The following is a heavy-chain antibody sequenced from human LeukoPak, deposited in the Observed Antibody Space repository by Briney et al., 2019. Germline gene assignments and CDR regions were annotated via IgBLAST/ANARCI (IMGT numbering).Heavy chain of an antibody. CDR1: GYTFTSYG. V-gene: IGHV1-18*01. Sequence: ASVKVSCTASGYTFTSYGISWVRQAPGQGLEWMGWISAYNGNTNYAQKPQGRVTMTTDTSTSTAYMELRSLRSDDTAVYYCARGRIQRGGSNPPRDLDYWGQGTLVTVSS. CDR2: ISAYNGNT. CDR3: ARGRIQRGGSNPPRDLDY. D-gene: IGHD5-18*01. J-gene: IGHJ4*02.